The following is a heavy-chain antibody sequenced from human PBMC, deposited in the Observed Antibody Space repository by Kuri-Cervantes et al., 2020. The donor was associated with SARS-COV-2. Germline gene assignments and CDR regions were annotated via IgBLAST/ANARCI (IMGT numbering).Heavy chain of an antibody. J-gene: IGHJ4*02. D-gene: IGHD4-17*01. V-gene: IGHV3-30*03. Sequence: GESLKISCAASGFTFSSYGMHWVRQAPGKGLEWVAVISYDGSNKYYADSVKGRFTISRDNSKNTLYLQMNSLRAEDTAVYYCATDYDYGDGIDYWGQGTLVTVSS. CDR1: GFTFSSYG. CDR3: ATDYDYGDGIDY. CDR2: ISYDGSNK.